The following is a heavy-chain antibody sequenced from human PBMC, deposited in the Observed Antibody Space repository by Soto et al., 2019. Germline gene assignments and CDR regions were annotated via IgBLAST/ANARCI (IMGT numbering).Heavy chain of an antibody. Sequence: QVQLVQSGAEVKKPGSSVKVSCKASGGTFSSYAISWVRQAPGQGLEWMGGIIPILGTANYAQKFPGRVTITADKSTSTAYMELSSLTSEDTAVYYCARGVVVTAIPYYYYSMDVWGQGTTVTVSS. J-gene: IGHJ6*02. CDR3: ARGVVVTAIPYYYYSMDV. D-gene: IGHD2-21*02. CDR2: IIPILGTA. CDR1: GGTFSSYA. V-gene: IGHV1-69*06.